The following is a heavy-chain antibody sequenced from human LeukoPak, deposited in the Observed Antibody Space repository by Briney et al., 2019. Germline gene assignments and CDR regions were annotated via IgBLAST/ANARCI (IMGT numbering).Heavy chain of an antibody. Sequence: GRSLRLSCAASGFTFNTYVLHWVRQAPGKGLEWVAFISYDGGKRYFADSVKGRFSISRDNSASALFLDMDSLRTEDTAVYFCAKGLRWFGNFYFNFFDHWGQGILVTVSS. CDR3: AKGLRWFGNFYFNFFDH. CDR2: ISYDGGKR. V-gene: IGHV3-30*18. CDR1: GFTFNTYV. J-gene: IGHJ4*02. D-gene: IGHD3-10*01.